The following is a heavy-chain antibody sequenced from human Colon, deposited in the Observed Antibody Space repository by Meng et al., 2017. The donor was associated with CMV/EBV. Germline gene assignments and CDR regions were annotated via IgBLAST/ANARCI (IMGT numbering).Heavy chain of an antibody. V-gene: IGHV1-18*01. J-gene: IGHJ5*02. D-gene: IGHD3-10*01. Sequence: QLVQSKTEVKKPGDSVKVSCKASGNTLSTYVISWVRQAPGQGLEWMGWISANNGNTNYGKKFQGRVTMTTDTSTNTAYMELRSLRSDDTAVYYCATGGSPFFNPWGQGTLVTCYS. CDR1: GNTLSTYV. CDR2: ISANNGNT. CDR3: ATGGSPFFNP.